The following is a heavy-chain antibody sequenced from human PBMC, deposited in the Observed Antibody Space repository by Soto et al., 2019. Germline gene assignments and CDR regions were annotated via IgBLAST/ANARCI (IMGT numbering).Heavy chain of an antibody. V-gene: IGHV3-30*04. D-gene: IGHD1-26*01. CDR2: ISRDGSHK. CDR3: ARSRNSAVADSFDF. Sequence: LRLSCAASGFTFRNYAIHWVRQAPGKGLEWVAVISRDGSHKYYLDSVKGRFTISRDNSKDTVNLLMNSLRDDDSAMYYCARSRNSAVADSFDFWGQGTLVTVSS. CDR1: GFTFRNYA. J-gene: IGHJ4*02.